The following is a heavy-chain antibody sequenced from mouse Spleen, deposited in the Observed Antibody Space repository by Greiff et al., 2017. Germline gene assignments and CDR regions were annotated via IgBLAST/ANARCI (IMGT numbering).Heavy chain of an antibody. Sequence: VQLKESGAELMRPGSSVKMSCKTSGYTFTSYGINWVKQRPGQGLEWIGYIYIGNGYTVYNEKFQGKATLTSDTSSSTAYMQLSSLTSEDSAIYFCARSLYYYDGSGFAYWGQGTLVTVSA. CDR3: ARSLYYYDGSGFAY. CDR1: GYTFTSYG. CDR2: IYIGNGYT. V-gene: IGHV1-58*01. J-gene: IGHJ3*01. D-gene: IGHD1-1*01.